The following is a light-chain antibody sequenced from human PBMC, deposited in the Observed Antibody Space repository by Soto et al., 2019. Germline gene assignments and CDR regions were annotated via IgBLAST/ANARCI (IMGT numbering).Light chain of an antibody. J-gene: IGKJ4*01. CDR1: QSIYNY. Sequence: DIQMTQSPSSLSASVGDRVTITCRASQSIYNYLNWYQHKPGEAPKLLIYGTSTLQTGVPLMFSGSGSGTDFTLTISSLQAEDFATYFCQESYTSPAVSFGGGTKVDIK. CDR2: GTS. V-gene: IGKV1-39*01. CDR3: QESYTSPAVS.